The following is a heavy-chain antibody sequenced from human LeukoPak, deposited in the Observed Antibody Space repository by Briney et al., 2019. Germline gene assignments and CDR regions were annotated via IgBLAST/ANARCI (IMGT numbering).Heavy chain of an antibody. V-gene: IGHV4-30-4*01. D-gene: IGHD2-15*01. Sequence: PSETLSLTCTVSGGSISSGDYYWSWIRQPPGKGLEWIGYIYYSGSTYYNPSLKSRVTISVDTSKNQFSLKLSSVTAADTAVYYCARVIGYCSRGSCYHFDYWGQGTLVTVSS. CDR1: GGSISSGDYY. CDR2: IYYSGST. J-gene: IGHJ4*02. CDR3: ARVIGYCSRGSCYHFDY.